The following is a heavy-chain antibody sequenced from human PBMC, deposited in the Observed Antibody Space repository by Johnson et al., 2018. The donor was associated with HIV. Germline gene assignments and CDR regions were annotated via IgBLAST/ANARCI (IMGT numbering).Heavy chain of an antibody. Sequence: VQVVESGGGLVQPGRSLRLSCAASGFTFDDYAMHWVRQAPGKGLEWVSGISWNSGSIGYADSVKGRFTISRDNAKNSLYLQMNSLRAEDTALYYCAKGGRGGGGAFDIGGQGTMVTVSS. J-gene: IGHJ3*02. CDR2: ISWNSGSI. CDR3: AKGGRGGGGAFDI. CDR1: GFTFDDYA. D-gene: IGHD4-23*01. V-gene: IGHV3-9*01.